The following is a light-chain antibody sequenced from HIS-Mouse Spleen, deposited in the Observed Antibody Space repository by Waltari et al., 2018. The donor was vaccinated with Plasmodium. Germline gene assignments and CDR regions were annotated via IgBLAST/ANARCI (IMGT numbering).Light chain of an antibody. V-gene: IGKV3-15*01. CDR3: QQYNNWSFT. CDR2: GAS. Sequence: EIVMTQSPATLSVSPGERATLSCRASQSVSSNLAWYQQNPGQAPRLLIHGASTRATGIPARFSGSGSGTEFTLTISSLQSEDFAVYYCQQYNNWSFTFGHGTKVDIK. CDR1: QSVSSN. J-gene: IGKJ3*01.